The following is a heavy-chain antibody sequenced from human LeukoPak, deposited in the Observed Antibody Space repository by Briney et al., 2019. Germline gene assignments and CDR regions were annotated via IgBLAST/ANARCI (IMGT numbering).Heavy chain of an antibody. CDR2: IRYDGSNK. J-gene: IGHJ4*02. CDR3: AKDSLLRFLESLPFFFDY. Sequence: GGSLRLSCAASGFTFSSYSMDWVRQAPGKGLEWVAFIRYDGSNKYYADSVKGRFTISRDNSKNTLYLQMNSLRAEDTAVYYCAKDSLLRFLESLPFFFDYWGQRTLVTVSS. CDR1: GFTFSSYS. V-gene: IGHV3-30*02. D-gene: IGHD3-3*01.